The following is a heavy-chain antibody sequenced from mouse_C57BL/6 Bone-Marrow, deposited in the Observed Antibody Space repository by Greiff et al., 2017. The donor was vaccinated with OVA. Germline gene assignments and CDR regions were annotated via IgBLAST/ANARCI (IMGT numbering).Heavy chain of an antibody. CDR3: TTYRY. J-gene: IGHJ2*01. CDR1: GFNIKDDY. CDR2: IDPENGDT. Sequence: EVKLVESGAELVRPGASVKLSCTASGFNIKDDYMHWVKERPEQGLEWIGWIDPENGDTEYASKFQGKATITEDTSSKPVYLHLSSLTSEDTAVYYCTTYRYWGQGTTLTVSS. V-gene: IGHV14-4*01.